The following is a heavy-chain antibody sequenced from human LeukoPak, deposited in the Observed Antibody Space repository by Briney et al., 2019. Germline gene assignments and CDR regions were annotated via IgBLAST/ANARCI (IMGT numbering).Heavy chain of an antibody. CDR3: ARENYYDSSGYYYEYNWFDP. Sequence: ASVKVSCKASGGTFSSYAISWVRQAPGQGLEWMGRIIPILGIANYAQKFQGRVTITADKSTSTAYMELSSLRSEDTAVYYCARENYYDSSGYYYEYNWFDPWGQGTLVTVSS. CDR2: IIPILGIA. V-gene: IGHV1-69*04. J-gene: IGHJ5*02. D-gene: IGHD3-22*01. CDR1: GGTFSSYA.